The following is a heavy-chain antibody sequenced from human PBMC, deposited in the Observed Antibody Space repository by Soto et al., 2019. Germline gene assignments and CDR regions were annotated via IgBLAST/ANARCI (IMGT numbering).Heavy chain of an antibody. Sequence: QITLKESGPPLVKPTQTLTLTCTFSGFSLSTSGVGVGWIRQPPGKALDWLALIYWDDDKRYSPSLKSRLTITKDTSKNQVVLTMTNMDPVDTATYYCAHATGYCSGGSCYFADLDYWGQGTLVTVSS. CDR2: IYWDDDK. V-gene: IGHV2-5*02. J-gene: IGHJ4*02. CDR3: AHATGYCSGGSCYFADLDY. D-gene: IGHD2-15*01. CDR1: GFSLSTSGVG.